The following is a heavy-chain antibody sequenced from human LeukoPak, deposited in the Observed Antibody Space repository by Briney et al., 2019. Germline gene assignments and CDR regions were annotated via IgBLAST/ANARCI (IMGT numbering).Heavy chain of an antibody. D-gene: IGHD3-10*01. V-gene: IGHV1-69*05. Sequence: SVKVSCKASGGTFSSYAISWVRQAPGQGLEWMGGIIPIFGTANYAQKFQGRVTITTDGSTSTAYMELSSLRSEDTAVYYCARGVRAYYYYMDVWGKGTTVTVSS. CDR1: GGTFSSYA. CDR3: ARGVRAYYYYMDV. CDR2: IIPIFGTA. J-gene: IGHJ6*03.